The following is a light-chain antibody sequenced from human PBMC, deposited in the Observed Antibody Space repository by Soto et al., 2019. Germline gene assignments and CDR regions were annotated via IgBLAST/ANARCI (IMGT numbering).Light chain of an antibody. Sequence: DIHMTQSPSTLSASVGDRVAISCRASQSISSWLAWYQQKPGKAPKLLIYAASTLQSGVPSRFSGSGSGTDFTLTISCLQSEDFATYYCQQYYSYPRITFGQGTRLEIK. J-gene: IGKJ5*01. CDR3: QQYYSYPRIT. CDR2: AAS. V-gene: IGKV1-5*01. CDR1: QSISSW.